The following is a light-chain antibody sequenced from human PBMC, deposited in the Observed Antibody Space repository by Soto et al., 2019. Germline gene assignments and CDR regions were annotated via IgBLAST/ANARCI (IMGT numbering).Light chain of an antibody. CDR3: MQSADLPLT. CDR2: EVS. Sequence: VMTQAPPSLSVTPGRPASISCRSNQSLMGSDRKTDLSWYVQKAGQSPQLLIYEVSKRFPGVPERFTGSGSATDFTLTISRVEAEDIGVYYCMQSADLPLTFGPGTRVDI. CDR1: QSLMGSDRKTD. V-gene: IGKV2D-29*02. J-gene: IGKJ3*01.